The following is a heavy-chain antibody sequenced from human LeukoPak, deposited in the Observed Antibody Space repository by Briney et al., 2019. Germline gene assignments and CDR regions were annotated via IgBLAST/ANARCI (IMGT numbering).Heavy chain of an antibody. CDR2: IYSGGST. CDR1: GFTFSSYG. CDR3: ARQALGYYMDV. J-gene: IGHJ6*03. Sequence: GGSLRLSCAASGFTFSSYGMSWVRQAPGKGLEWVSVIYSGGSTYYADSVKGRFTISRDNSKNTLYLQMNSLRAEDTAVYYCARQALGYYMDVWGKGTKVTVSS. V-gene: IGHV3-23*03.